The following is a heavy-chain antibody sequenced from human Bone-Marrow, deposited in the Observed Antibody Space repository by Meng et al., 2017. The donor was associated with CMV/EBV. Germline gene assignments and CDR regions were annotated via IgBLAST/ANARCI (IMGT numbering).Heavy chain of an antibody. J-gene: IGHJ6*02. CDR3: AGRLPRKYQLLLPYYNYGMEV. CDR1: GGTFSSYA. Sequence: SVKVSCKASGGTFSSYAISWVRQAPGQGLEWMGGIIPIFGTANYAQKFQGRVTITTDESTSTAYMELSSLRSEDTAVYYCAGRLPRKYQLLLPYYNYGMEVWGQGTTVTVSS. D-gene: IGHD2-2*01. CDR2: IIPIFGTA. V-gene: IGHV1-69*05.